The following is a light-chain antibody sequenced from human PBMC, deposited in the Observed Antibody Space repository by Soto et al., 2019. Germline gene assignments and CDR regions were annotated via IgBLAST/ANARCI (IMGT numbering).Light chain of an antibody. J-gene: IGLJ1*01. CDR3: SSYTSTSRYG. Sequence: QSALTQPPSVSGSPGQSVTISRTGTSSDVGKYDRVSWYQQPPGTAPKLIIYEVTNRPSGVPARFSGSKSGNTASLSISWLQAEDEADYYCSSYTSTSRYGFGAGTKVTVL. V-gene: IGLV2-18*02. CDR2: EVT. CDR1: SSDVGKYDR.